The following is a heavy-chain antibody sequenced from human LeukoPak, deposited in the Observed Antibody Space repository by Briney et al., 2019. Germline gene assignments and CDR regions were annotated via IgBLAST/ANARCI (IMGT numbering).Heavy chain of an antibody. J-gene: IGHJ2*01. CDR2: ISGSSIYT. CDR1: GFTFSDYH. Sequence: GGSLRLSCAASGFTFSDYHMTWIRQAPGKGLEWVSYISGSSIYTRYADSVKGRFTISRDNAKNSLYLQMNSLRAEDTALYYCTREDNWYFDLWGRGTLVTVSS. CDR3: TREDNWYFDL. V-gene: IGHV3-11*05.